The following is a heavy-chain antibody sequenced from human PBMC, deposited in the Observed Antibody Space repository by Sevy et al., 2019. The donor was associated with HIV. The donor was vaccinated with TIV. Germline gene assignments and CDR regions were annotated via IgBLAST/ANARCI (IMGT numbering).Heavy chain of an antibody. D-gene: IGHD3-10*01. CDR1: GFTFRNYV. V-gene: IGHV3-23*01. Sequence: GGSPRLSCAASGFTFRNYVMNWVRQPPGKGLEWVSVISDGGGTTHYADSVKGRYTISRDASKSTLYLQMNSLRVEDTAVYFCAKRVAGALAALDIWGQGTMVTVSS. CDR2: ISDGGGTT. J-gene: IGHJ3*02. CDR3: AKRVAGALAALDI.